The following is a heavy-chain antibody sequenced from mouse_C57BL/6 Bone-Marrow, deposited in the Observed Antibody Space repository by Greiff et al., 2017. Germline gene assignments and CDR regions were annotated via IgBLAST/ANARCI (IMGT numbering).Heavy chain of an antibody. Sequence: QVQLQQPGAELVRPGTSVKLSCKASGYTFTSYWMHWVKQRPGQGLEWIGVIDPSDSYTNYNQKFKGKATLTVDPSSSTAYMQLISLTSEDSAVYYCARIDGKGYWGQGTTLTVSS. CDR1: GYTFTSYW. D-gene: IGHD1-1*01. CDR3: ARIDGKGY. V-gene: IGHV1-59*01. J-gene: IGHJ2*01. CDR2: IDPSDSYT.